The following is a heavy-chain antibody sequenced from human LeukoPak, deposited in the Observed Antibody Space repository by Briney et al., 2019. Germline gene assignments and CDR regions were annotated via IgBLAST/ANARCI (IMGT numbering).Heavy chain of an antibody. D-gene: IGHD6-13*01. J-gene: IGHJ4*02. V-gene: IGHV3-21*01. CDR3: ARDGQVYSSSWYDY. CDR1: GFTFSSYS. Sequence: PGGSLRLSCAASGFTFSSYSMNWVRQAPGKGLEWVSSISSSSSYIYYADSVKGRFTISRDNAKNSLYLQMNSLRAEDTAVYYCARDGQVYSSSWYDYWGQGTLVTVSS. CDR2: ISSSSSYI.